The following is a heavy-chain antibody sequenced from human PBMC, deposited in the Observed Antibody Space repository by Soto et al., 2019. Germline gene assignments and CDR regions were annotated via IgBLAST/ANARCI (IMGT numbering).Heavy chain of an antibody. J-gene: IGHJ4*02. CDR1: GGSISSSSYY. V-gene: IGHV4-39*01. Sequence: QLQLQESGPGLVKPSETLSLTCTVSGGSISSSSYYWGWIRQPPGKGLEWIGSIYYSGSTYYNPSLKSRVTISVDTSKNQFSLKLSSVTAADTAVYYCASHRTTPGMIMVYALRPSYFDYWGQGTLVTVSS. CDR3: ASHRTTPGMIMVYALRPSYFDY. D-gene: IGHD2-8*01. CDR2: IYYSGST.